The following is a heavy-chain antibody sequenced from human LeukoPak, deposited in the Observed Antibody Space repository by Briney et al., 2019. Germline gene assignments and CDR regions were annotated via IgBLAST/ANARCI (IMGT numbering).Heavy chain of an antibody. CDR2: ITSNGGSA. CDR3: VTYGGYVGDSYDI. CDR1: GFPFSNYA. V-gene: IGHV3-64D*06. D-gene: IGHD5-12*01. Sequence: GGSLRLSCSASGFPFSNYAMHWVRLAPGKGLEYVSAITSNGGSAYYADHVKGRFTISRDNSNNMLYLQMSSLRIDDTATYYCVTYGGYVGDSYDIWGRGTMVTVSS. J-gene: IGHJ3*02.